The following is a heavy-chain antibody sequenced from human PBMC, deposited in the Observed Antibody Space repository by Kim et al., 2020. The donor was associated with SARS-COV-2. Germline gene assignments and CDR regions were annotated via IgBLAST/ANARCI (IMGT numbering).Heavy chain of an antibody. D-gene: IGHD6-19*01. Sequence: SETLSLTCTVSGGSISSYYWSWIRQPPGKGLEWIGYIYYSGSTNYNPSLKSRVTISVDTSKNQFSLKLSSVTAADTAVYYCARAGSGWSLFDYWGQGTLVTVSS. CDR2: IYYSGST. J-gene: IGHJ4*02. CDR1: GGSISSYY. V-gene: IGHV4-59*08. CDR3: ARAGSGWSLFDY.